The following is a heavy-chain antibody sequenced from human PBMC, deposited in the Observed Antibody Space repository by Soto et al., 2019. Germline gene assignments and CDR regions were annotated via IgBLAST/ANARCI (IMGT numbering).Heavy chain of an antibody. CDR2: IRQDGGEK. Sequence: EVQLVESGGGLVQPGGSLTLSCAASGFTFSSYWMSWVRQAPGKGLECVANIRQDGGEKYYVGSVKGRFTISRDNAKTALYLQMNSLRAEDTAVYYCASWLQQLGDVSIFDFWGQGTLVTVSS. V-gene: IGHV3-7*01. CDR3: ASWLQQLGDVSIFDF. J-gene: IGHJ4*02. D-gene: IGHD6-13*01. CDR1: GFTFSSYW.